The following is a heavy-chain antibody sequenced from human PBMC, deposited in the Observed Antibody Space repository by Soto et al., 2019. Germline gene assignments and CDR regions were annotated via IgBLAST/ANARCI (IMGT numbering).Heavy chain of an antibody. D-gene: IGHD6-19*01. CDR3: VRNQYRSGWPHD. J-gene: IGHJ4*02. CDR2: IYDSGST. Sequence: SETLSLTCAVSSGSISSINWWSWVRQPPGKGLEWIGEIYDSGSTNYNPSLKSRATIFVDKSKNQFSLKLSSVTAADTAVYYCVRNQYRSGWPHDWGQGTLVAVSP. V-gene: IGHV4-4*02. CDR1: SGSISSINW.